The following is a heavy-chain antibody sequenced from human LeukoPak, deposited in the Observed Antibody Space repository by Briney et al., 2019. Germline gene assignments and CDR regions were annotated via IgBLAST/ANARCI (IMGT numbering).Heavy chain of an antibody. CDR3: ARYYGSGVFNYFDY. V-gene: IGHV3-21*01. Sequence: GGSLRLSCAASGFTFSSYSMNWVRQAPGKGLEWVSSISSSSSYIYYADSVKGRFTISRDNAKNSLYLQMNSLRAEDTAVYYCARYYGSGVFNYFDYWGQGTLVTVPS. D-gene: IGHD3-10*01. J-gene: IGHJ4*02. CDR2: ISSSSSYI. CDR1: GFTFSSYS.